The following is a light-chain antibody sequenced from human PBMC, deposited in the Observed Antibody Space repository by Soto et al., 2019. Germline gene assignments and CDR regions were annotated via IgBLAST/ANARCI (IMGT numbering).Light chain of an antibody. Sequence: EIVLTQSPGTLSFSPGERATLSCRASHSVTSDYLAWYQQKPGQAPRLLIYGASNRATGIPDRFSGSGSGTDFTLTISRLEPEDFAVYYCQQYGSSGTFGQGTKVDIK. CDR3: QQYGSSGT. J-gene: IGKJ1*01. V-gene: IGKV3-20*01. CDR1: HSVTSDY. CDR2: GAS.